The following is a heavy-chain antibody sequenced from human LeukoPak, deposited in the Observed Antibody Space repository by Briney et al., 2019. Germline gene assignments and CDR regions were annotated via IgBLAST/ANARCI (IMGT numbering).Heavy chain of an antibody. CDR2: INPSGGST. CDR1: GYTFTSYY. J-gene: IGHJ3*02. V-gene: IGHV1-46*01. CDR3: ARDGGWKLELNAFDI. Sequence: ASVKVSCKASGYTFTSYYMHWVRQAPGQGLEWMGIINPSGGSTSYAQKFQGRVTMTRDTSTSTVYMELSSLRSEDTAVYYCARDGGWKLELNAFDIWGQGTMVTVSS. D-gene: IGHD4-23*01.